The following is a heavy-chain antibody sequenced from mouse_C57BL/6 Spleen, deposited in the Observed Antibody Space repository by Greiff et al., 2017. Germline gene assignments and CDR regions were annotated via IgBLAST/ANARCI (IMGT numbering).Heavy chain of an antibody. J-gene: IGHJ4*01. CDR3: ARRGRYYGSSYEAMDY. V-gene: IGHV4-1*01. CDR1: GIDFSRYW. D-gene: IGHD1-1*01. Sequence: EVKLQESGGGLVQPGGSLKLSCAASGIDFSRYWMSWVRRAPGKGLEWIGEINPDSSTINYAPSLKDKFIISRDNAKDTLYLQMSKVRSEDTALYYCARRGRYYGSSYEAMDYWGQGTSVTVSS. CDR2: INPDSSTI.